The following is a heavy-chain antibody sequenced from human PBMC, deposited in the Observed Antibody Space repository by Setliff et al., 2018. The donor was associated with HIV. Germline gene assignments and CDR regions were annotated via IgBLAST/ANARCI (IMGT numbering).Heavy chain of an antibody. CDR2: INHSGST. CDR1: GGSFSGYY. J-gene: IGHJ4*02. D-gene: IGHD2-2*01. CDR3: ARTRGYCSGTNCYALRGPDY. Sequence: PSETLSLTCAVYGGSFSGYYWSWIRQSPEKRLEWIGEINHSGSTNYNPSLKSRVIMAVDTSKSQFSLKLSSVTAADTAVYYCARTRGYCSGTNCYALRGPDYWGQGTLVTVSS. V-gene: IGHV4-34*01.